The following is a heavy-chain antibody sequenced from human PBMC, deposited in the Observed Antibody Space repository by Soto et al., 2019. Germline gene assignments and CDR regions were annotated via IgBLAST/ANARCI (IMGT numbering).Heavy chain of an antibody. J-gene: IGHJ4*02. CDR3: ARAAAMSGGYLN. CDR1: GYTFTSYA. D-gene: IGHD3-22*01. V-gene: IGHV1-3*01. Sequence: ASVKVSCKASGYTFTSYAVHWVRQAPGERLEWMGRINASNGNTNYAQKFQDRVTITADKSTSTAYMELSSLRSEDTAVYYCARAAAMSGGYLNWGQGTLVTVSS. CDR2: INASNGNT.